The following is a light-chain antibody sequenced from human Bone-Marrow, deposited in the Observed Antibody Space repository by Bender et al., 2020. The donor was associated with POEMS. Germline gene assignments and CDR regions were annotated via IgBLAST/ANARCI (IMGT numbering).Light chain of an antibody. J-gene: IGLJ3*02. Sequence: QSVLTQPPSASGTPGQRVTISCSGGSSNIGSNTVSWYHQLPGTAPKLLMYRNNQRPSGVPDRFSGSKSGNTASLTVSGLQAEDEADYYCSSYAGSNNPWVFGGGTKLTVL. V-gene: IGLV1-44*01. CDR3: SSYAGSNNPWV. CDR1: SSNIGSNT. CDR2: RNN.